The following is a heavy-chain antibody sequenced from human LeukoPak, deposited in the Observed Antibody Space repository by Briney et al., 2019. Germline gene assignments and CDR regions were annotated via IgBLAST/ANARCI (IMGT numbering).Heavy chain of an antibody. V-gene: IGHV3-7*01. CDR3: ARARRGYYFDY. J-gene: IGHJ4*02. CDR1: GCTFSSYW. CDR2: IKQDGSEK. D-gene: IGHD3-16*01. Sequence: GGSLRLSCAASGCTFSSYWMSWVRQAPGKGLEWVANIKQDGSEKYYVDSVKGQFTISRDNAKNSLYLQMNSLRAEDTAVYYCARARRGYYFDYWGQGTLVTVSS.